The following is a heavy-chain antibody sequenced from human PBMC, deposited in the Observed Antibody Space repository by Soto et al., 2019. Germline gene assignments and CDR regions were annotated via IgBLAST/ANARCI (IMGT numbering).Heavy chain of an antibody. J-gene: IGHJ5*02. CDR3: ARDPGQVGANEYNWFDP. CDR1: GGSISSSSYY. CDR2: IYHSGST. V-gene: IGHV4-39*07. Sequence: SETLSLTCTVSGGSISSSSYYWGWIRQPPGKGLEWIGSIYHSGSTYYNPSLKSRVTISVDTSKNQFSLKLSSVTAADTAVYYCARDPGQVGANEYNWFDPWGQGTLVTVSS. D-gene: IGHD1-26*01.